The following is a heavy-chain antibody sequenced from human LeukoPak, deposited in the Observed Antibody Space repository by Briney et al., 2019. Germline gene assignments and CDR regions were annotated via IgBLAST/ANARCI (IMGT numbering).Heavy chain of an antibody. CDR3: AKAQRPLFMVRGATFDY. CDR2: ISGSGGST. J-gene: IGHJ4*02. CDR1: GFTFSSYA. D-gene: IGHD3-10*01. V-gene: IGHV3-23*01. Sequence: LSGGSLRLSCAASGFTFSSYAMSWVRQAPGKGLEWVSAISGSGGSTYYADSVKGRFTISRDNSKNTLYLQMNSLRAEDTAVYYCAKAQRPLFMVRGATFDYWGQGTLVTVSS.